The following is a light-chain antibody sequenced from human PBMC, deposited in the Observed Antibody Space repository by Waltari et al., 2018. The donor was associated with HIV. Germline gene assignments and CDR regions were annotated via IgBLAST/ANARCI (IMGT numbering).Light chain of an antibody. CDR2: EAS. CDR1: ESVNYY. V-gene: IGKV3-11*01. J-gene: IGKJ1*01. Sequence: EIVLTQSPATLSLSPGERATPSCRASESVNYYLVWYQQKPGQAPRLLIYEASKRATGIPARFSGSVSGTDFTLTISSLEPEDFAVYYCQHRYNWPRTFGQGTKVEIK. CDR3: QHRYNWPRT.